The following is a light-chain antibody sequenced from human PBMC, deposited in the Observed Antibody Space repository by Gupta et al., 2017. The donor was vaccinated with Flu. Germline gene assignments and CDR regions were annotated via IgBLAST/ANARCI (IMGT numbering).Light chain of an antibody. Sequence: KLILSLPGSCTNIGDNFVSCYQQPAEAAPKHLVYENNTRTSGSPARISGSKSGTSATLGITGLQTEDEGDYYCGTWDSSQSAWVFGGGTKLTVL. V-gene: IGLV1-51*02. CDR3: GTWDSSQSAWV. J-gene: IGLJ3*02. CDR2: ENN. CDR1: CTNIGDNF.